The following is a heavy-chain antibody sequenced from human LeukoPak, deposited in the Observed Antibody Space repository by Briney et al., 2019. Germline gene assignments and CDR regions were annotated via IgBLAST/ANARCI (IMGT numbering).Heavy chain of an antibody. CDR3: ARHSSGYLSYFDY. CDR2: IYYSGIT. V-gene: IGHV4-59*08. CDR1: GGSLSSYY. D-gene: IGHD3-22*01. Sequence: SETLSLTCTVSGGSLSSYYWSWIRQPPGKGLEWIGYIYYSGITNYNPSLKSRVTISLDTSKNQFSLKVSSVTAADTAVYYCARHSSGYLSYFDYWGQGTLVPVSS. J-gene: IGHJ4*02.